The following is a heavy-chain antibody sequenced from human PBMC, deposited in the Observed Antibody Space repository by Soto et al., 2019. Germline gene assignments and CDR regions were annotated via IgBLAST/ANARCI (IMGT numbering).Heavy chain of an antibody. J-gene: IGHJ5*02. Sequence: QVQLQESGPRLVKPSETLSLTCTVSGDSISSYYWTWIRQPPGKGLEWIGYIYYSGSTNYNPSLKSRVTISVDTSKNQSSLKLTSVTAADTAVYYCARGVATIGPWGQGTLVTVSS. CDR3: ARGVATIGP. D-gene: IGHD5-12*01. CDR1: GDSISSYY. V-gene: IGHV4-59*01. CDR2: IYYSGST.